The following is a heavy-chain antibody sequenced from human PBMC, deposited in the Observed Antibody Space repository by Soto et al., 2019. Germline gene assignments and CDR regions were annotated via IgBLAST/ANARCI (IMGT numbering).Heavy chain of an antibody. CDR2: IYYSGST. CDR1: GGSISSGGYY. CDR3: ARDREYSGRFDY. J-gene: IGHJ4*02. D-gene: IGHD1-26*01. V-gene: IGHV4-31*03. Sequence: SETLSLTCTVSGGSISSGGYYWSWIRQHPGKGLEWIGYIYYSGSTYYNPSLKSRVTISVDTSKNQFSLKLSSVTAADTAVYYCARDREYSGRFDYWGQGTLVTVSS.